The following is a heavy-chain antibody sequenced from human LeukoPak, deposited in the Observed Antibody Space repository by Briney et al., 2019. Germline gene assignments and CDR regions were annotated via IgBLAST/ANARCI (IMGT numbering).Heavy chain of an antibody. Sequence: GASVKVSCKASGYTFTSYDINWVRQATGQGLEWMGWMNPNSGNTGYAQKFQGRVTVTRNTSISTAYMELSSLRSEDTAVYYCAREDYAVNWFDPWGQGTLVTVSS. CDR3: AREDYAVNWFDP. CDR1: GYTFTSYD. J-gene: IGHJ5*02. V-gene: IGHV1-8*01. CDR2: MNPNSGNT. D-gene: IGHD4-17*01.